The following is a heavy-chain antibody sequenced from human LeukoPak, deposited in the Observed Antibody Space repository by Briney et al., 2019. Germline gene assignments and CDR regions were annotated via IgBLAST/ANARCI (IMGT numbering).Heavy chain of an antibody. J-gene: IGHJ4*02. Sequence: ASVKVSCKASGGTFSSYAISWVRQAPGQGLEWMGGIIPIFGTANYVQKFQGRVTITADKSTSTAYMELSSLRSEDTAVYYCARHTIPGGLQYYFDYWGQGTLVTVSS. CDR1: GGTFSSYA. V-gene: IGHV1-69*06. D-gene: IGHD3-10*01. CDR2: IIPIFGTA. CDR3: ARHTIPGGLQYYFDY.